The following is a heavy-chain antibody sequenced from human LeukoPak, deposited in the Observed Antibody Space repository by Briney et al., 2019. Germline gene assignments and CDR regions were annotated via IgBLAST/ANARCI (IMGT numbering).Heavy chain of an antibody. CDR1: GFTFSSYS. J-gene: IGHJ4*02. D-gene: IGHD2-15*01. V-gene: IGHV3-21*01. CDR2: ISSGSSYI. CDR3: ARAVRLLGFDY. Sequence: GGSLRLSCAASGFTFSSYSMNWVRQAPGKGLEWVSSISSGSSYIYYADSVKGRFTISRDNAKNSLYLQMNSLRAEDTAVYYCARAVRLLGFDYWGQGTLVTVSS.